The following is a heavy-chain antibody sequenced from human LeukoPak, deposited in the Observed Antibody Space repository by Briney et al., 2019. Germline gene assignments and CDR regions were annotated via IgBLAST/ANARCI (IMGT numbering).Heavy chain of an antibody. V-gene: IGHV4-34*01. D-gene: IGHD6-19*01. CDR3: ARARGAVAAYFDY. CDR1: GGSFSGYY. J-gene: IGHJ4*02. CDR2: INHSGST. Sequence: SETLSLTCAVYGGSFSGYYWSWIRLPPGKGLERIGEINHSGSTNYNPSLKSRVTISVDTSKNQFSLKLSSVSAADTAVYFCARARGAVAAYFDYWGQGTLVTVSS.